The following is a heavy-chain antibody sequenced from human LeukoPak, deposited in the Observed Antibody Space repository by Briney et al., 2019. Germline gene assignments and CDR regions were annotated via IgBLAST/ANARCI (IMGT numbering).Heavy chain of an antibody. V-gene: IGHV3-30*18. CDR1: GLTFRSYG. J-gene: IGHJ3*02. CDR2: ISYDGSKE. Sequence: GWSLSLSCAACGLTFRSYGMHWLGQAPGKGLEGVAVISYDGSKEYYADSVKGRFTISRDNFKNTLYLQINSLRAEDTAVYYCAKNYYGSGTDDAFDIWGQGTMVTVSS. D-gene: IGHD3-10*01. CDR3: AKNYYGSGTDDAFDI.